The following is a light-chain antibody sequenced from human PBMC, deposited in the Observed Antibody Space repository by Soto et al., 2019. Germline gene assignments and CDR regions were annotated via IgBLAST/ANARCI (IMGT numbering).Light chain of an antibody. V-gene: IGKV3-15*01. CDR3: QQYNKWRT. J-gene: IGKJ1*01. CDR2: GAS. Sequence: EIVMTQSPATLSVSPGERATLSCRASQSVSSNLAWYQQKPGQAPRLLIYGASTRATGIPARISGSGSGTEFTLTITSLQSEDFAVYYCQQYNKWRTSGQGTKVEIK. CDR1: QSVSSN.